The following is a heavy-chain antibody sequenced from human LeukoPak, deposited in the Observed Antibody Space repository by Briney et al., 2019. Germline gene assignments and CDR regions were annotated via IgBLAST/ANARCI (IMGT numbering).Heavy chain of an antibody. J-gene: IGHJ4*02. D-gene: IGHD1-26*01. CDR3: ARGPQDSYSGSPYDY. Sequence: ASVKVSCKASGGTFSSYAISWVRQAPGQGLEWMGRIIPILGIANYAQKFQGRVTITADKSTSTAYMELSSLRSEDTAVYYCARGPQDSYSGSPYDYWGQGTLVTVSS. V-gene: IGHV1-69*04. CDR2: IIPILGIA. CDR1: GGTFSSYA.